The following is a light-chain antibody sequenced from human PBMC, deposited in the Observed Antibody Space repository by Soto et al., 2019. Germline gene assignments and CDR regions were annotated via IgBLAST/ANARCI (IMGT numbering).Light chain of an antibody. Sequence: EIVMTQSPATLSVSPGERATLSCRASQSVSSNLAWYQQKPGQPPRLLIYVASTRATGVPARFSGSGSGTEFTLTISSLQSEDFAVYYCKQYNNWPPTTFGPGTRLEIK. V-gene: IGKV3-15*01. CDR2: VAS. CDR3: KQYNNWPPTT. J-gene: IGKJ5*01. CDR1: QSVSSN.